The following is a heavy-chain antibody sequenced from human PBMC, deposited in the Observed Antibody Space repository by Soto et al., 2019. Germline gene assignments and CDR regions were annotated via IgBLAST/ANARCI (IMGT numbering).Heavy chain of an antibody. CDR1: GGSISSGGYY. D-gene: IGHD2-15*01. J-gene: IGHJ4*02. CDR3: ARGRSGGGSYWTNSIRTYYYAF. V-gene: IGHV4-31*03. Sequence: SETLSLTCTVSGGSISSGGYYWSWIRQHPGKGLEWIGYIYYSGSTYYNPSLKSRVTISVDTSKNQFSLKLSSVTAADTAVYYCARGRSGGGSYWTNSIRTYYYAFWGQGTLVTVSS. CDR2: IYYSGST.